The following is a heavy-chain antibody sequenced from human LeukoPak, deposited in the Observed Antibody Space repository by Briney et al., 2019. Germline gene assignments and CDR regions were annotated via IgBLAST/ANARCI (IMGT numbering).Heavy chain of an antibody. CDR3: VRYYCGSSNCPGVDF. D-gene: IGHD2-2*01. Sequence: SETLSLTCTVSSGSINSGGYFWTWIRQHPGGALEWIGYIWNSGNSYYNPSLESRVMISADASKSQFSLRLSSVTAADTAVYYCVRYYCGSSNCPGVDFWGPGTLVTVSS. CDR2: IWNSGNS. CDR1: SGSINSGGYF. V-gene: IGHV4-31*03. J-gene: IGHJ4*02.